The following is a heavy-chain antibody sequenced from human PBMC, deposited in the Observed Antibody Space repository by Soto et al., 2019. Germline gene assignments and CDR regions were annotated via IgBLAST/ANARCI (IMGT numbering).Heavy chain of an antibody. CDR3: ARPQIGGSYWGGIGMDV. CDR2: INPSGDGT. V-gene: IGHV1-46*01. J-gene: IGHJ6*02. CDR1: GYIFSSYS. Sequence: QVQLVQSGAEVKKPGASVKISCKASGYIFSSYSLHWVRQAPGQGLEWMGIINPSGDGTTYAQKFQGRVTMTRDMSTNTVYMELGSLKSEDTAVYYCARPQIGGSYWGGIGMDVWGQGTTVTVSS. D-gene: IGHD1-26*01.